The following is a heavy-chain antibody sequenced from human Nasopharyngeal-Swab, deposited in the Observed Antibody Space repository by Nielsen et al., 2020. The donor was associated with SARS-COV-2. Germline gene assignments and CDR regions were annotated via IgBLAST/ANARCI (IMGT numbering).Heavy chain of an antibody. J-gene: IGHJ6*02. CDR2: ISYDGSNK. CDR3: AKDRDSGDDSGEYYHYYGMDV. Sequence: GESLKISCAASGFTFSDYYMSWIRQAPGKGPEWVAVISYDGSNKYYADSVKGRFTISRDNSKNTLDLQMNSLRAEDTAMYYCAKDRDSGDDSGEYYHYYGMDVWGQGTSVTVS. D-gene: IGHD5-12*01. V-gene: IGHV3-30*18. CDR1: GFTFSDYY.